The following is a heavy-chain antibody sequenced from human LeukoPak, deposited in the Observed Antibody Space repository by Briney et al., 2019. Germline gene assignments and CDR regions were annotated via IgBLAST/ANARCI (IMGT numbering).Heavy chain of an antibody. CDR3: ARGLRYFDWLYILYGMDV. CDR1: GGSFSGYY. D-gene: IGHD3-9*01. Sequence: SETLSLTCAVYGGSFSGYYWSWIRQPPGKGLEWIGEINHSGGTNYNPSLKSRVTISVDTSKNQFSLKLSSVTAADTAVYYCARGLRYFDWLYILYGMDVWGQGTTVTVSS. CDR2: INHSGGT. J-gene: IGHJ6*02. V-gene: IGHV4-34*01.